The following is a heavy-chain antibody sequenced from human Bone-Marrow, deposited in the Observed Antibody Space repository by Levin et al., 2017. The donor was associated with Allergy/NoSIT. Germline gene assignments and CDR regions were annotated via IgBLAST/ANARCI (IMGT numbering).Heavy chain of an antibody. J-gene: IGHJ4*02. CDR2: ISYDGSNK. CDR3: ARNGQGGALWAATAVY. CDR1: GFTFSSYA. D-gene: IGHD2/OR15-2a*01. Sequence: PGGSLRLSCAASGFTFSSYAMHWVRQAPGKGLEWVAVISYDGSNKYYADSVKGRFTISRDNSKNTLYLQMNSLRAEDTAVYYCARNGQGGALWAATAVYWGQGTLVTVSS. V-gene: IGHV3-30-3*01.